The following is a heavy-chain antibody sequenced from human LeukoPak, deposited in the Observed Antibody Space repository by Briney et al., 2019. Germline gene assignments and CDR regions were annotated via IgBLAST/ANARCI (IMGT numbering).Heavy chain of an antibody. CDR2: FNPEDGET. V-gene: IGHV1-24*01. D-gene: IGHD3-3*01. Sequence: ASVKVSCKVSGYTLTELSMHWVRQAPGKGLEWMGGFNPEDGETIYAQKFQGRVTMTEDTSTDTAYMELSSLRSEDTAVYYCATGLPFTIFGVTRDYWGQGTLVTVSS. CDR3: ATGLPFTIFGVTRDY. CDR1: GYTLTELS. J-gene: IGHJ4*02.